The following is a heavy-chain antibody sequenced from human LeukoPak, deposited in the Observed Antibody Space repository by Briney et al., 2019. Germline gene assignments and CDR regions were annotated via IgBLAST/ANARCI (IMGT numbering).Heavy chain of an antibody. CDR1: GFTFSDHY. CDR2: TRNKANSYTT. J-gene: IGHJ4*02. D-gene: IGHD5-24*01. Sequence: GGSLRLSCAASGFTFSDHYMDWVRQAPGKGLEWVGRTRNKANSYTTEYAASVKGRFTISRDDSKNSLYLQMNSLKTEDTAVYYCARGRRWLQFDYWGQGTLVTVSS. V-gene: IGHV3-72*01. CDR3: ARGRRWLQFDY.